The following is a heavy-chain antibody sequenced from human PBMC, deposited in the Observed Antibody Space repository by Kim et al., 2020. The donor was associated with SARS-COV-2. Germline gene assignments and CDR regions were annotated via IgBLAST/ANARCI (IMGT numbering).Heavy chain of an antibody. CDR3: AREGGTTSGWYPDDY. J-gene: IGHJ4*02. D-gene: IGHD6-19*01. Sequence: ASVKVSCKASGYTFTGYYMHWVRQAPGQGLEWMGRINPNSGGTNHAQKFQGRVTMTRDTSISTAYMELSRLRSDDTAVYYCAREGGTTSGWYPDDYWGQGTLVTVAS. CDR1: GYTFTGYY. V-gene: IGHV1-2*06. CDR2: INPNSGGT.